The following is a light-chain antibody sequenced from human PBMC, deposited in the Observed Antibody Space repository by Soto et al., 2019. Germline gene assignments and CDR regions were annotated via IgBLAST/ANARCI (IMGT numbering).Light chain of an antibody. J-gene: IGLJ2*01. V-gene: IGLV2-11*01. CDR3: CSYAGSYIHVV. Sequence: QSALTQPRSVSGSPGQSVTISCTGTSSDVGGYNYVSWYQQSPGKAPKLMIYDVNKRPSGVPDRFSGSKSGNTAALTISGLQAEDEADYYCCSYAGSYIHVVFGGGTKLTVL. CDR1: SSDVGGYNY. CDR2: DVN.